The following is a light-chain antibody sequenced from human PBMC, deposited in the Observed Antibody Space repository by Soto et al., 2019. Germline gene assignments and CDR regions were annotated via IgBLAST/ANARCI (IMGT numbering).Light chain of an antibody. CDR3: QQYYGTLT. Sequence: DFVMTQSPDSLAVSLGERATINCKSSQRVLYSSNNKNYLAWYQQKQGQPPKLLIYWASTRESGVPDRFSGSWSGTDFALIISRLQAEVVAVYYCQQYYGTLTFGGGTKGEIK. J-gene: IGKJ4*01. V-gene: IGKV4-1*01. CDR2: WAS. CDR1: QRVLYSSNNKNY.